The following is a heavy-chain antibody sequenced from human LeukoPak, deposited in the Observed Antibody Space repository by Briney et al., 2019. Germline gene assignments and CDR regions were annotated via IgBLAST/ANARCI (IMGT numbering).Heavy chain of an antibody. D-gene: IGHD3-10*01. V-gene: IGHV4-4*07. CDR1: GGSISSYY. CDR3: ARDGVLWFGELAYYFDY. J-gene: IGHJ4*02. Sequence: SETLSLTCTVSGGSISSYYWSWIRQPAGKGLEWIGRIYTSGNTNYNPSLKSRVTMSVDTSKNQFSLKLSSVTAADTAVYYCARDGVLWFGELAYYFDYWGQGTLVTVSS. CDR2: IYTSGNT.